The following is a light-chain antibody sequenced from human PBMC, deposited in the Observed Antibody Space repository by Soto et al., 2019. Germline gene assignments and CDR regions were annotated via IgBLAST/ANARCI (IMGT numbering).Light chain of an antibody. CDR2: DVT. CDR1: SSDVGGYEY. Sequence: QSALSQPASVSGSPGQSITISGTGTSSDVGGYEYVSWYQHQPDKAPKLIIYDVTNRHSGVSTRFSGSKSGNTASLTISGIQTEDEADYYCASITRSSTSVFGTGTKLTVL. V-gene: IGLV2-14*01. CDR3: ASITRSSTSV. J-gene: IGLJ1*01.